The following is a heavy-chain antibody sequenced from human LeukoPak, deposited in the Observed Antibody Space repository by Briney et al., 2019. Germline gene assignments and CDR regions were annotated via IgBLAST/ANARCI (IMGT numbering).Heavy chain of an antibody. CDR3: TRGADYDILTGYMDV. J-gene: IGHJ6*03. CDR1: GFTFSSYE. V-gene: IGHV3-48*03. CDR2: ISSSGSTI. Sequence: GGSLRLSCAASGFTFSSYEMNWVRQAPGKGLEWVSYISSSGSTIYYADSVKGRFTISRANAKNSLYLEMNSLRAEDTAVYYCTRGADYDILTGYMDVWGKGTTVTVSS. D-gene: IGHD3-9*01.